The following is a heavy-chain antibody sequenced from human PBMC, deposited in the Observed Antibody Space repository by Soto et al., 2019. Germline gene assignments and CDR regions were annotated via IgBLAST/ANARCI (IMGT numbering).Heavy chain of an antibody. CDR3: ARGQPRLYYYGMDV. Sequence: ASVKVSCKASGYTFTSYDINWVRQATGQGLEWMGWMNSNSGNTDYAQKFQGRVTMTRNTSKSTAYMELSSLRSEDTAVYYCARGQPRLYYYGMDVWGQGTTVTVSS. V-gene: IGHV1-8*01. J-gene: IGHJ6*02. CDR2: MNSNSGNT. D-gene: IGHD3-16*01. CDR1: GYTFTSYD.